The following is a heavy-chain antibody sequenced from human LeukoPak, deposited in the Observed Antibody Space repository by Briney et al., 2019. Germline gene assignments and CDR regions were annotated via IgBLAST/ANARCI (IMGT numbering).Heavy chain of an antibody. D-gene: IGHD1-14*01. CDR1: GGSISSSSFY. CDR3: ATGAGDFDH. V-gene: IGHV4-39*07. Sequence: PSETLSLTCTVSGGSISSSSFYWGWIRQPPGKGLEWIGNIYYSGSTYYNPSLKSRVTISVDTSKNQFSLNLISVTAADTAVYYCATGAGDFDHWGQGILVTVSS. CDR2: IYYSGST. J-gene: IGHJ4*02.